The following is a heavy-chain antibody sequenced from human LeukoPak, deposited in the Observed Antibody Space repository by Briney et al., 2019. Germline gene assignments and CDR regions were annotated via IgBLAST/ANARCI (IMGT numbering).Heavy chain of an antibody. CDR2: ISSSSSYI. V-gene: IGHV3-21*01. CDR1: GFTFSSYS. CDR3: ARGPTDFDY. Sequence: KTGGSLRLSCAASGFTFSSYSMNWVRQAPGKGLEWVSSISSSSSYIYYADLVKGRFTISRDNAKNSLYLQMNSLRAEDTAVYYCARGPTDFDYWGQGTLVTVSS. J-gene: IGHJ4*02. D-gene: IGHD4-17*01.